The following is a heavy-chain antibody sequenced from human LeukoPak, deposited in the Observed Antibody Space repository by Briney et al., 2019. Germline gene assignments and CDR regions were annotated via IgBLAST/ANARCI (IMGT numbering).Heavy chain of an antibody. J-gene: IGHJ4*02. D-gene: IGHD1-26*01. CDR2: ISGGGGST. V-gene: IGHV3-23*01. CDR1: GFTFTSYS. Sequence: GGSLRLSCAASGFTFTSYSMNWVRQAPGKGLEWVSTISGGGGSTYYADSVKGRFTISRDNSKNTLYLQVNSLRAEDTAVYYCAKGGKWDVTPFDYWGQGTQVTVSS. CDR3: AKGGKWDVTPFDY.